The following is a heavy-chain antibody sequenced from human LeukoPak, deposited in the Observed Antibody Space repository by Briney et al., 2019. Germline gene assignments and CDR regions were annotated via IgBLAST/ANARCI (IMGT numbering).Heavy chain of an antibody. CDR3: ARIAFSQLLSSYYYGMDV. CDR2: IYYSGST. CDR1: GGSISSGGYY. D-gene: IGHD2-2*01. J-gene: IGHJ6*02. Sequence: PSETLSLTCTVSGGSISSGGYYWNWIRQHPGKGLEWIGHIYYSGSTYYNPSLKSRLTISVDTSKDQFSLKLSSVTAADTAVYYCARIAFSQLLSSYYYGMDVWGQGTTVTVSS. V-gene: IGHV4-31*03.